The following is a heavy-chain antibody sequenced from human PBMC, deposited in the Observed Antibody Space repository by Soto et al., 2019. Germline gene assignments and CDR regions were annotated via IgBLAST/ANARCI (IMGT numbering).Heavy chain of an antibody. CDR2: ISYDGSNK. V-gene: IGHV3-30-3*01. CDR3: ARGRRIRLWSTLDY. CDR1: GFTFSSYV. J-gene: IGHJ4*02. Sequence: GGSLRLSCAASGFTFSSYVMHWVRQAPGKGLEWVTMISYDGSNKYYADSVKGRFTISRDNSKNTLYLQMSSLRAEDSAVYYSARGRRIRLWSTLDYWGQGTLVTVSS. D-gene: IGHD5-18*01.